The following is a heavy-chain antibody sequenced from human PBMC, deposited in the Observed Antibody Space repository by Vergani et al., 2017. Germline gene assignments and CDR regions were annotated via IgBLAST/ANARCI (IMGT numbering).Heavy chain of an antibody. V-gene: IGHV7-4-1*02. CDR2: INTNTETP. J-gene: IGHJ6*02. Sequence: QAQLVQSGPELKKPGASVKVSCKASGYTFTSYALHWVRQAPGQGLEWLGLINTNTETPTYAQAFTGRFVFSLYAAVNTAFLQISGLPAEDTALYYCATPQTVTTGGMDVWGQGTTVIVSS. D-gene: IGHD4-17*01. CDR3: ATPQTVTTGGMDV. CDR1: GYTFTSYA.